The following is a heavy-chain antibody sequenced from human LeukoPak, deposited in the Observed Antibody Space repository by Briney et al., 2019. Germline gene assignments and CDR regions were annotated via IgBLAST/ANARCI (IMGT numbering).Heavy chain of an antibody. D-gene: IGHD5-24*01. CDR1: GFTVSSNY. CDR2: IYSGGST. V-gene: IGHV3-53*01. Sequence: GGSLRLSCAASGFTVSSNYMSWVRQAPGKGLEWVSVIYSGGSTYYADSVKGRFTISRDNSKNTLYPQMNSLRAEDTAVYYCARGGRDGYNLGYFDYWGQGTLVTVSS. CDR3: ARGGRDGYNLGYFDY. J-gene: IGHJ4*02.